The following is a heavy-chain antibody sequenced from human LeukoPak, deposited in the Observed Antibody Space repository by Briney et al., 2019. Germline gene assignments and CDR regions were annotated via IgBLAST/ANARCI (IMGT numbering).Heavy chain of an antibody. CDR1: DYTFNNRW. J-gene: IGHJ5*02. CDR2: IYPGDSDA. V-gene: IGHV5-51*01. CDR3: ATTSLQVWFDP. D-gene: IGHD1-1*01. Sequence: GESLKISCRGSDYTFNNRWIAWVRQMPGKGLEWMGIIYPGDSDARYSPSFQGQVTISVDKSIRTAYLQWNILKASDTAIYYCATTSLQVWFDPWGQGTLVTVSA.